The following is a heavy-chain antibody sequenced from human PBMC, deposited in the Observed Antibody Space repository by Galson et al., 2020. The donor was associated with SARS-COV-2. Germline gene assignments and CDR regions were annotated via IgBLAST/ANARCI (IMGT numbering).Heavy chain of an antibody. Sequence: SETLSLTCTVSGGSISSYCWIWIRPSPAKGLEWIGYIYHSRITNYNPPLKSRFTISVYTPKNQLFLKVNSVTAADTAVYYCARSRLCGSGTYYKDYYYYGMDVWGQGTTVTVSS. CDR3: ARSRLCGSGTYYKDYYYYGMDV. V-gene: IGHV4-59*01. D-gene: IGHD3-10*01. CDR1: GGSISSYC. J-gene: IGHJ6*02. CDR2: IYHSRIT.